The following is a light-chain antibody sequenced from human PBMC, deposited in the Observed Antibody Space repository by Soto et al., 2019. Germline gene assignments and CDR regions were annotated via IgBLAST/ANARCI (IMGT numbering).Light chain of an antibody. CDR1: SSNIGTNT. CDR2: SNN. J-gene: IGLJ3*02. V-gene: IGLV1-44*01. Sequence: QSVLTQPPSASGTPGQRVSLSCSGGSSNIGTNTVNWYQHLPGTAPKLLIYSNNQRPSGVPDRFSGSKSGTSASLAISGLQSEDEADYYCAAWDDSLNGWVFGGGTKLTVL. CDR3: AAWDDSLNGWV.